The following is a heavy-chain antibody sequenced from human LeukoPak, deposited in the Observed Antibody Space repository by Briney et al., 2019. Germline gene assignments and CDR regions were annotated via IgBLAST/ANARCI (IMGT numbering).Heavy chain of an antibody. Sequence: PSETLSLTCAVYGGSFSGYYWSWIRQPPGKGLEWIGEINHSGSTNYNPSLKSRVTISVDMSKNQFSLKLSSVTAADTAVYYCARGGDILTGYFNYYYYGMDVWGKGTTVTVSS. CDR3: ARGGDILTGYFNYYYYGMDV. J-gene: IGHJ6*04. V-gene: IGHV4-34*01. CDR1: GGSFSGYY. CDR2: INHSGST. D-gene: IGHD3-9*01.